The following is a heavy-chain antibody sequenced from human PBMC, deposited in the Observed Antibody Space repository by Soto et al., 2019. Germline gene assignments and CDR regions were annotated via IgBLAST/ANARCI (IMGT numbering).Heavy chain of an antibody. D-gene: IGHD4-4*01. CDR3: ARKHSLDYIRWGLDP. CDR1: RYPFSDNQ. CDR2: INPKSDDT. J-gene: IGHJ5*02. V-gene: IGHV1-2*02. Sequence: GSVKVSCKASRYPFSDNQIHWLRRAPGQGLEWMGRINPKSDDTNYAQKFQGRVTMTRDTSIDTAYLELTGLTSDDTATYYCARKHSLDYIRWGLDPWGQGTLVTVSS.